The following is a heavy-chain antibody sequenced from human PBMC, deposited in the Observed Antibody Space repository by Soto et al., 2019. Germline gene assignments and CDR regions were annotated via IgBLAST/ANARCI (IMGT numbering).Heavy chain of an antibody. CDR1: GFTFDDYG. V-gene: IGHV3-20*04. J-gene: IGHJ4*02. CDR2: INWNGGST. Sequence: GGSLRLSCAASGFTFDDYGMSWVRQTPGKGLEWVSGINWNGGSTGYADSVKGRFTISRDNATNSLYLQMNSLRAEDTAVYYCVIDNVDRSGYYARREYCGQRTLVTGSS. D-gene: IGHD3-22*01. CDR3: VIDNVDRSGYYARREY.